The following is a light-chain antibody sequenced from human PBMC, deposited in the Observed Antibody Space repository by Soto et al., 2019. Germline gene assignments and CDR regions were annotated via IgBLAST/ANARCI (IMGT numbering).Light chain of an antibody. Sequence: EIVMTQSPATLSVSPGERATLSCRASQSVSSNLAWYQQKPGQPPRLLIYGASTRATGIPARFSGGGSGTEFTLTISSLQSEDSAVYYCQQFNTWPRDTFGQGTKVDIK. J-gene: IGKJ1*01. CDR3: QQFNTWPRDT. CDR2: GAS. CDR1: QSVSSN. V-gene: IGKV3-15*01.